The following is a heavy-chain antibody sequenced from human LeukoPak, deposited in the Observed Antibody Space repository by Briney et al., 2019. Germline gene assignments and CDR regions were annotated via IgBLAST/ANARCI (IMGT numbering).Heavy chain of an antibody. CDR3: AREITRKLFY. J-gene: IGHJ4*02. CDR2: INPNSGGT. CDR1: GYTFTGYY. D-gene: IGHD3-10*01. V-gene: IGHV1-2*02. Sequence: APVKVACKASGYTFTGYYMHWVRQAPGQGLEWMGWINPNSGGTNYAQKFQGRVTMTRDTSISTAYMELSRLRSDDTVVYYCAREITRKLFYWGQGTLVTVSS.